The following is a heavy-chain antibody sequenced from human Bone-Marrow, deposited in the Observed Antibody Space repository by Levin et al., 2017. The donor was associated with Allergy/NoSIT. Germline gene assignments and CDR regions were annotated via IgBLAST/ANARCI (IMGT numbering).Heavy chain of an antibody. D-gene: IGHD2-15*01. CDR3: ARGYSYGPRCSGGSCYTVGWGPDY. Sequence: GESLKISCAASGFTFSSYAMHWVRQAPGKGLEWVAVISYDGSNKYYADSVKGRFTISRDNSKNTLYLQMNSLRAEDTAVYYCARGYSYGPRCSGGSCYTVGWGPDYWGQGTLVTVSS. J-gene: IGHJ4*02. CDR1: GFTFSSYA. CDR2: ISYDGSNK. V-gene: IGHV3-30*04.